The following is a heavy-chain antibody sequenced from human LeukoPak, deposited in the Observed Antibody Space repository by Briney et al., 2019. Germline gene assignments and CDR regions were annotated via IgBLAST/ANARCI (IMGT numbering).Heavy chain of an antibody. J-gene: IGHJ4*02. D-gene: IGHD3-10*01. CDR3: ARDPNYYGSGSCFDY. V-gene: IGHV1-18*01. CDR2: ISAYNGNT. CDR1: GYTFTSYG. Sequence: ASVKVSCKASGYTFTSYGISWVRQAPGQGLEWMGWISAYNGNTNYAQKFQGRVTMTRDTSISTAYMELSRLRSDDTAVYYCARDPNYYGSGSCFDYWGQGTLVTVSS.